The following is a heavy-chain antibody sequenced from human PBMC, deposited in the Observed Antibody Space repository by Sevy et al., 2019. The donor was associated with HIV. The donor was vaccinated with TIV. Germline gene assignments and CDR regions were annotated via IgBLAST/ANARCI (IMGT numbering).Heavy chain of an antibody. CDR1: GFTFSSHW. D-gene: IGHD6-19*01. CDR2: LNGDGSSA. J-gene: IGHJ5*02. V-gene: IGHV3-74*01. Sequence: GGSLRLSCAASGFTFSSHWMHWVRQAPGKGLVWVSRLNGDGSSASYVDFVKGRFTISRDNGKNTVYLQISSLTADDTAVYYCTRGRSGTYGWFDPWGQGTLVTVSS. CDR3: TRGRSGTYGWFDP.